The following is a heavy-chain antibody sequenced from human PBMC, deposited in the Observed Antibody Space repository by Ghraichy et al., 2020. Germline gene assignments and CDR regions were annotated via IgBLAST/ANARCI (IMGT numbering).Heavy chain of an antibody. D-gene: IGHD4/OR15-4a*01. CDR1: GFTFSSYE. CDR2: ISSSGSTI. J-gene: IGHJ4*02. V-gene: IGHV3-48*03. Sequence: GSLRLSCAASGFTFSSYEMNWVRQAPGKGLEWVSYISSSGSTIYYADSVKGRFTISRDNAKNSLYLQMNSLRAEDTAVYYGARELKGYYFDYWGQGTLVTVSS. CDR3: ARELKGYYFDY.